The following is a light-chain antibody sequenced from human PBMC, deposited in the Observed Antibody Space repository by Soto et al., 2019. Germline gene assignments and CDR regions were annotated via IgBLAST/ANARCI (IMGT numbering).Light chain of an antibody. CDR3: QSYDSSLTAPVV. CDR1: SSNIGAGYD. Sequence: QAVVTQPPSVSGAPGQRVTISCTGSSSNIGAGYDVHWYQQLPGTAPKLLIYGNSNRPSGVPDRFSGSKSGTSASLAITGLQAEGAADYYCQSYDSSLTAPVVFGGGTKVTVL. V-gene: IGLV1-40*01. J-gene: IGLJ2*01. CDR2: GNS.